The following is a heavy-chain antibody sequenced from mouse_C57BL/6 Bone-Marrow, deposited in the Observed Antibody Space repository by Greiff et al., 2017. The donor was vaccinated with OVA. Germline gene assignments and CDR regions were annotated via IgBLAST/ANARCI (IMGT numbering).Heavy chain of an antibody. CDR2: IYPSDSET. D-gene: IGHD2-4*01. V-gene: IGHV1-61*01. CDR1: GYTFTSYW. J-gene: IGHJ2*01. Sequence: VQLQQPGAELVRPGSSVKLSCKASGYTFTSYWMDWVKQRPGQGLEWIGNIYPSDSETHYNQKFKDKATLTVDKSSSTAYMQLSSLTYEYAAVYDCARIGAMDDYDGYWGQGTTLTVSS. CDR3: ARIGAMDDYDGY.